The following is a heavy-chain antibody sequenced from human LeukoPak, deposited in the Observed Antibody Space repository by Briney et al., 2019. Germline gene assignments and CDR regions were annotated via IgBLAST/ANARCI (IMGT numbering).Heavy chain of an antibody. V-gene: IGHV4-59*01. CDR2: IYYSGST. D-gene: IGHD3-10*01. J-gene: IGHJ5*02. CDR3: ARADPNASGYFYRFNWFDP. Sequence: SETLSLTCTVSGGSISCYYWNWVRQPPGKGLEGIGNIYYSGSTNYNPSLKSRVTISLDTSKFQFSLRLNSVTAADTAVYYCARADPNASGYFYRFNWFDPWGQGTLVTVSS. CDR1: GGSISCYY.